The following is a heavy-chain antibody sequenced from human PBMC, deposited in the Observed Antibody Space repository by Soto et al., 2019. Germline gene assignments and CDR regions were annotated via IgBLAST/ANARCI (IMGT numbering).Heavy chain of an antibody. CDR3: ARIEYDILTGYHDAFDI. CDR2: VNPNSGNT. Sequence: QVQLVQSGAEVKKPGASVKVSCKASGYTFTSYDINWVRQATGQGLEWMGWVNPNSGNTGYAQKFQGRVTMTRNTSISTAYMELSSLRSEDTAVYYCARIEYDILTGYHDAFDIWGQGTMVTVSS. D-gene: IGHD3-9*01. J-gene: IGHJ3*02. CDR1: GYTFTSYD. V-gene: IGHV1-8*01.